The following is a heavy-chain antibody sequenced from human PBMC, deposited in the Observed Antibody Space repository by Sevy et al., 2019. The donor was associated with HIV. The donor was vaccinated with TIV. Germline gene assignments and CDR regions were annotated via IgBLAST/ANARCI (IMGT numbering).Heavy chain of an antibody. V-gene: IGHV3-21*01. J-gene: IGHJ5*02. CDR2: ISSSSSYI. CDR3: ARSSPAEYYDFWSGYYTSWFDP. D-gene: IGHD3-3*01. CDR1: GFTVSDNH. Sequence: GESLKISCAASGFTVSDNHMNWVRQAPGKGLEWVSSISSSSSYIYYADSVKGRFTISRDNAKNSLYLQMNSLRAEDTAVYYCARSSPAEYYDFWSGYYTSWFDPWGQGTLVTVSS.